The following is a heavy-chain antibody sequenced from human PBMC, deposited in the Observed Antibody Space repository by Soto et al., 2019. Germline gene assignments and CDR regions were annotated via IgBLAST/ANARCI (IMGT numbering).Heavy chain of an antibody. D-gene: IGHD5-18*01. V-gene: IGHV4-34*01. CDR1: GGSFSGYY. J-gene: IGHJ4*02. Sequence: SETLSLTCAVYGGSFSGYYWSWIRQPPGKGLEWIGEINHSGSTNYNPSLNSRVTISVDTSKNQFSLKLSSVTAADTAVYYCARGMVNYFDYWGQGTLVTVSS. CDR3: ARGMVNYFDY. CDR2: INHSGST.